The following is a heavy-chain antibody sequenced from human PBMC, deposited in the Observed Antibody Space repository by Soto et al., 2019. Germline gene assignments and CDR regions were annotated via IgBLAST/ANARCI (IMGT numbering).Heavy chain of an antibody. CDR1: GFTFSSYG. V-gene: IGHV3-30*18. Sequence: PGGSLRLSCAASGFTFSSYGMHWVRQAPGKGLEWVAVISYDGSNKYYTDSVKGRFTISRDNSKNTLYLQMNSLRAEDTGVFYCAKDTGKYIHGYNPRNEYYFDYWGQGTLVTVSS. CDR3: AKDTGKYIHGYNPRNEYYFDY. CDR2: ISYDGSNK. J-gene: IGHJ4*02. D-gene: IGHD5-18*01.